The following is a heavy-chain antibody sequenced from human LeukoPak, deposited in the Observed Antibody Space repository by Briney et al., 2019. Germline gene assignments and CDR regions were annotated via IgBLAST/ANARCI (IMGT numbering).Heavy chain of an antibody. CDR2: ITSSSSYI. Sequence: ETLSLTCTVSGGSISSSSYYWGWIRQPPGKGLEWVSSITSSSSYIYYADSVKGRFTISRDNAKNSLYLQMNSLRAEDMAVYYCARGAAAALYTLFDYWGQGTLVTVSS. J-gene: IGHJ4*02. CDR3: ARGAAAALYTLFDY. V-gene: IGHV3-21*01. D-gene: IGHD6-13*01. CDR1: GGSISSSS.